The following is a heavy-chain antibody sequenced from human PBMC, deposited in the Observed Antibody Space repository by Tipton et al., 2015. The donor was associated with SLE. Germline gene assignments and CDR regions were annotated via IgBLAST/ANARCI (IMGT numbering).Heavy chain of an antibody. D-gene: IGHD2-2*02. Sequence: TLSLTCAVYGGSFSGYYWSWIRQPPGKGLEWIGEINHSGSTNYNPSLKSRVTISVDTSKNQFSLKLSSVTAADTAVYYCARGPIVVVPAAIRGGLYYYYGMDVWGQGTTVTVSS. CDR3: ARGPIVVVPAAIRGGLYYYYGMDV. CDR1: GGSFSGYY. J-gene: IGHJ6*02. CDR2: INHSGST. V-gene: IGHV4-34*01.